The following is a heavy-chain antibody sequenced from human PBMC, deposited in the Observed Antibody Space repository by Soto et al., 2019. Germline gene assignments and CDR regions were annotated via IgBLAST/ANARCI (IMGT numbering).Heavy chain of an antibody. D-gene: IGHD1-7*01. J-gene: IGHJ6*03. CDR1: GDSVSSNSAA. Sequence: SQTLSRTCVISGDSVSSNSAAWNWIRQSPSRGLEWLGRTYYRSRWYNDYAVPVRSRITVNADTSKNQFSLQLTSVTPEDTAVYYCAGTTSYQWYYMDVWGKGTTVTVS. V-gene: IGHV6-1*01. CDR2: TYYRSRWYN. CDR3: AGTTSYQWYYMDV.